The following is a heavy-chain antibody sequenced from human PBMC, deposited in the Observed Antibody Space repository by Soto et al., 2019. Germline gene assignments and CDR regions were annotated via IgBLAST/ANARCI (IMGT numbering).Heavy chain of an antibody. CDR1: GYTFINCD. Sequence: GASVKVSCKASGYTFINCDISCMRQAAGQGLEWLGWMNPGSGKTGYASKFQGRVAMTRDASTGTSHLELSSLTSDDTAVYYCARMASAGTLNWFDPWGQGTLVTVSS. J-gene: IGHJ5*02. V-gene: IGHV1-8*02. CDR3: ARMASAGTLNWFDP. CDR2: MNPGSGKT. D-gene: IGHD6-13*01.